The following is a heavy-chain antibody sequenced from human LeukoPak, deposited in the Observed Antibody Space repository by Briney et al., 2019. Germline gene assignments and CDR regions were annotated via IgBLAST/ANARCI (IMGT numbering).Heavy chain of an antibody. CDR3: AKGLGFSDYGDYGFPFDY. CDR2: ISGSGGST. V-gene: IGHV3-23*01. Sequence: HAGGSLRLSCAASGFTFSSYAMSWVRQAPGKGLEWVSAISGSGGSTYYADSVKGRFTISRDNSKNTLYLQMNSLRAEDTAVYYCAKGLGFSDYGDYGFPFDYWGQGTLVTVSS. D-gene: IGHD4-17*01. J-gene: IGHJ4*02. CDR1: GFTFSSYA.